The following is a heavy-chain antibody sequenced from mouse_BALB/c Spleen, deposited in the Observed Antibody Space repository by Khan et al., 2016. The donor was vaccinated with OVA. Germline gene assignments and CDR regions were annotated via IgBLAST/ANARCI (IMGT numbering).Heavy chain of an antibody. CDR3: ARRGYDYGRGALFAY. D-gene: IGHD2-4*01. CDR1: GFSLPNYS. V-gene: IGHV2-2*02. CDR2: IWSAGST. J-gene: IGHJ3*01. Sequence: QVQLKPSGPGLVQPSQSLSITCTVSGFSLPNYSVHWVRQSPGKGLEWLGVIWSAGSTDYNEAFISRLTISKDNSRSQVFFKMNNLQPNDTAIYYCARRGYDYGRGALFAYWGQGTLVTVSA.